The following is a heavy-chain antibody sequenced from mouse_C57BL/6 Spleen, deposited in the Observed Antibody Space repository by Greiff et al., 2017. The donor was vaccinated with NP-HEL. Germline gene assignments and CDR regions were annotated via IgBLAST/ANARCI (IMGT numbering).Heavy chain of an antibody. Sequence: EVKLVESGPGLVKPSQSLSLTCSVPGYSITSGYYWNWIRQFPGNKLEWMGYISYDGSNNYNPSLKNRISITRDTSKNQFFLKLNSVTTEDTATYYCARGPGSSYVNYFDYWGQGTTLTVSS. CDR3: ARGPGSSYVNYFDY. D-gene: IGHD1-1*01. CDR2: ISYDGSN. CDR1: GYSITSGYY. J-gene: IGHJ2*01. V-gene: IGHV3-6*01.